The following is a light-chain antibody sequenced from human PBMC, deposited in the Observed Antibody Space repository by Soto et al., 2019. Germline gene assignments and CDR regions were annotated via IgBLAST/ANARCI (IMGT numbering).Light chain of an antibody. Sequence: QSALTQPASVSGSPGQSITISCTGTSSDVGGYDFVSWYQQHPGKAPKLMIYDVSNRPSGVSNRFSGSKSGNTASLTISGLQAEDEADYHCSSYTSTSTLVVFCGGTKLTVL. J-gene: IGLJ2*01. CDR3: SSYTSTSTLVV. CDR1: SSDVGGYDF. V-gene: IGLV2-14*03. CDR2: DVS.